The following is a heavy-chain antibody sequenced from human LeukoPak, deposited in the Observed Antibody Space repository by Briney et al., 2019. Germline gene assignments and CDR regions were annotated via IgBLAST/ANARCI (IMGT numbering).Heavy chain of an antibody. D-gene: IGHD2-2*01. CDR2: ISYDGSNK. J-gene: IGHJ4*02. CDR1: GFIFDNYY. V-gene: IGHV3-30*19. Sequence: PGGSLRLSCEASGFIFDNYYMYWVRQAPGKGLEWVALISYDGSNKNYADSVKGRFTISRDNSKNTLFLQMNSLRTEDTAVFYCAREETWFSTTWYYFDYWGQGTLVTVSS. CDR3: AREETWFSTTWYYFDY.